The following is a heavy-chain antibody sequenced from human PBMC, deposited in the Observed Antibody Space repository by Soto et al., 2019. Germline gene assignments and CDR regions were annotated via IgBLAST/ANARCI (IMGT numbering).Heavy chain of an antibody. D-gene: IGHD3-16*01. Sequence: GASVKVSFKASGYTFTSYGITWLRQAPGQGLEWMGWISGFNGNTNYAADLQGRVTMTTDTSTSTAYMELRGLRSDDTAVYYCARIGVSSGHESPDFDSWGQGTLVTVSS. CDR3: ARIGVSSGHESPDFDS. CDR1: GYTFTSYG. J-gene: IGHJ4*02. V-gene: IGHV1-18*04. CDR2: ISGFNGNT.